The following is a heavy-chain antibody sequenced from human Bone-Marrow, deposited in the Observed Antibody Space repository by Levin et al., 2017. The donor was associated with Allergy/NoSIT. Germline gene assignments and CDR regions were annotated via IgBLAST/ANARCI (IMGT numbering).Heavy chain of an antibody. V-gene: IGHV1-3*01. J-gene: IGHJ4*02. Sequence: GESLKISCKASGFTFTTSSIHWVRQAPGQRLEWMGWIDAGNGRTKYSQIFQGRFTITRDTSASIAYMELSSLRFEDTAVYYCARGRWVGTGLPYYFDFWGQGTLVTVSS. CDR1: GFTFTTSS. CDR2: IDAGNGRT. CDR3: ARGRWVGTGLPYYFDF. D-gene: IGHD2-8*02.